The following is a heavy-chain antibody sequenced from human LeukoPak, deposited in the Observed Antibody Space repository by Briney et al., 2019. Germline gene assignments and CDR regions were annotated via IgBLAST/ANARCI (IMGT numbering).Heavy chain of an antibody. CDR3: ARARGGRTYSETGGYPVFDN. J-gene: IGHJ4*02. CDR1: GFTVSSHY. Sequence: GGSLRLSCAASGFTVSSHYMNWVRQAPGKGLQWVSILYSDGTTYYADSVKGRFTISRDNSRSTLYLQMNSLRAEDTAVYFCARARGGRTYSETGGYPVFDNWGQGTLVTVSS. V-gene: IGHV3-66*01. CDR2: LYSDGTT. D-gene: IGHD2-8*02.